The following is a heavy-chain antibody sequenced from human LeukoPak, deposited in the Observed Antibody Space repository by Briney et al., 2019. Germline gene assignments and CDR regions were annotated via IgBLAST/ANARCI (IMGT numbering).Heavy chain of an antibody. Sequence: ASVKVSCKASGGTFSSYAISWVRQAPGQGLEWMGRIIPIFGTANYAQKFQGRVTITTDKSTSTAYMELSSLRSEDTAVYYCALSPQAGAIHWGQGTLVTVSS. D-gene: IGHD1-26*01. CDR3: ALSPQAGAIH. J-gene: IGHJ4*02. CDR1: GGTFSSYA. V-gene: IGHV1-69*05. CDR2: IIPIFGTA.